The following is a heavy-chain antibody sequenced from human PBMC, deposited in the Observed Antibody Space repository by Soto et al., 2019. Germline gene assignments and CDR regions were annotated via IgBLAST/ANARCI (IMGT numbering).Heavy chain of an antibody. J-gene: IGHJ4*02. D-gene: IGHD3-22*01. CDR3: ARGAGLYDSSGFYYGY. CDR2: ISYDGSNK. CDR1: GFTFSNYA. Sequence: GGSPRLSCAASGFTFSNYAMHWVRQAPGKGLEWVALISYDGSNKYYADSVKGRFTISRDNSKNTLYLQMDSLRAEDTAVYYCARGAGLYDSSGFYYGYWGQGXLVTVSS. V-gene: IGHV3-30-3*01.